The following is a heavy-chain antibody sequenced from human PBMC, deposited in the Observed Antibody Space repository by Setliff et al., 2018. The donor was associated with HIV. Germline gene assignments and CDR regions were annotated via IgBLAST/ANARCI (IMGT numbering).Heavy chain of an antibody. CDR1: GFKFDDYG. V-gene: IGHV3-20*04. CDR3: AKYLVRGLNTWFDP. CDR2: ISWSGSGI. J-gene: IGHJ5*02. Sequence: GSLRLSCAASGFKFDDYGMSWVRQGPGKGLEWVAGISWSGSGIGYGDSVKGRFTISRDNTKNTLYLQMNSLRAEDTAVYYCAKYLVRGLNTWFDPWGQGTLVTVSS. D-gene: IGHD3-10*02.